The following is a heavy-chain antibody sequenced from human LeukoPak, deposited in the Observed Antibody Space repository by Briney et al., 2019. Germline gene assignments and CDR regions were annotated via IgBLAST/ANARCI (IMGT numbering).Heavy chain of an antibody. J-gene: IGHJ4*02. D-gene: IGHD1-1*01. CDR3: AKDYKRGKTGVRLAGYVDY. Sequence: GRSLTLSCAAYGFTFSSYGMHWVRQAPGKGLEWVAVISYDGSNKYYADSVKGRFTITSDNTKNTLYMQINSLRAEGTAVYYGAKDYKRGKTGVRLAGYVDYWGQGTLVTVSS. CDR1: GFTFSSYG. CDR2: ISYDGSNK. V-gene: IGHV3-30*18.